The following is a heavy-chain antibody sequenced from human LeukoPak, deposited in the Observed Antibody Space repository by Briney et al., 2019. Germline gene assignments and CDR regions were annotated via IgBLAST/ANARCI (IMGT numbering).Heavy chain of an antibody. D-gene: IGHD3-22*01. CDR1: GYTFTSYG. V-gene: IGHV1-18*01. Sequence: ASVKVSCKASGYTFTSYGISWVRQAPGQGLEWMGWISAYNGNTNYAQKLQGRVTMTTDTSTSTAYMELRSLRSDDTAVYYCARDSGNDREEEDAFDIWGQGTMVTVSS. J-gene: IGHJ3*02. CDR3: ARDSGNDREEEDAFDI. CDR2: ISAYNGNT.